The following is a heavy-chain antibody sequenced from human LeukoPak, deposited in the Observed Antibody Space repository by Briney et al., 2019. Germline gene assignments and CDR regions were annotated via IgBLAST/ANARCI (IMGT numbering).Heavy chain of an antibody. Sequence: GDSLKLSCRASGGTFTSYAISWVRQAPGQGHEWMGGIIPIFGTANYAQKFQGGVTITTDESTSTAYMELSSLRSEDTAVYYCARMEVYYYYYMDVWGKGTTVTVSS. V-gene: IGHV1-69*05. CDR2: IIPIFGTA. CDR1: GGTFTSYA. CDR3: ARMEVYYYYYMDV. D-gene: IGHD3-3*01. J-gene: IGHJ6*03.